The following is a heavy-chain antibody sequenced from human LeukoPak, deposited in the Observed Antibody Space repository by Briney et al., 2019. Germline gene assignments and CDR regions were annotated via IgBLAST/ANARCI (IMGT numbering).Heavy chain of an antibody. CDR2: ISAYNGNT. CDR3: ARGHSYGPYYYYYYMDV. D-gene: IGHD5-18*01. Sequence: ASVKVSCKASGYTFTSYGISWVRQAPGQGLEWMGWISAYNGNTNYAQKVQGRVTMTRDTSTSTAYMERRSLRSDDTGVYYCARGHSYGPYYYYYYMDVWGKGTTVTVSS. V-gene: IGHV1-18*01. CDR1: GYTFTSYG. J-gene: IGHJ6*03.